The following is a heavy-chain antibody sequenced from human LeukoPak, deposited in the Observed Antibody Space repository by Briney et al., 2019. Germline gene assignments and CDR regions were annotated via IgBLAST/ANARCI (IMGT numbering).Heavy chain of an antibody. V-gene: IGHV4-59*01. Sequence: SETLSLTCPVFGGSISSYYWSWIRQPPGKGLKWIGYIYYSGSTNYNPSLKSRVTISVDTSKNQFSLRLNSVTAADTAVYYCAREGTMVRGLAFDIWGQGTMVTVSS. CDR1: GGSISSYY. D-gene: IGHD3-10*01. CDR3: AREGTMVRGLAFDI. CDR2: IYYSGST. J-gene: IGHJ3*02.